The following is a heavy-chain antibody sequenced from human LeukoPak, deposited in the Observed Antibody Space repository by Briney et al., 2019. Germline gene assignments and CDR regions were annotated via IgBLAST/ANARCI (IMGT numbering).Heavy chain of an antibody. J-gene: IGHJ4*02. Sequence: GGSLRLSCAASGFAFSNSWMTWVRQAPGKGLEWVANINHDGSEKYYVDSMKGRFTISRDNVKNSLYLQVDSLRAEDTAVYYCARDSGHGGIFDYWGQGTLVTVSS. CDR3: ARDSGHGGIFDY. D-gene: IGHD3-16*01. CDR1: GFAFSNSW. CDR2: INHDGSEK. V-gene: IGHV3-7*01.